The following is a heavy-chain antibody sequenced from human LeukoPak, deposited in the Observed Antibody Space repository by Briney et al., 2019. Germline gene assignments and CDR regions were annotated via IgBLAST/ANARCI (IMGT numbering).Heavy chain of an antibody. V-gene: IGHV3-48*03. J-gene: IGHJ4*02. D-gene: IGHD6-13*01. CDR1: GFAFSSYE. Sequence: GGSLRLSCAASGFAFSSYEMNWVRQAPGKGLEWVSYISSSGSTIYYADSVKGRFTISRDNAKNSLYLQMNSLRAEDTAVYYCARLGYGSSWGYFDYWGQGTLLTVSS. CDR3: ARLGYGSSWGYFDY. CDR2: ISSSGSTI.